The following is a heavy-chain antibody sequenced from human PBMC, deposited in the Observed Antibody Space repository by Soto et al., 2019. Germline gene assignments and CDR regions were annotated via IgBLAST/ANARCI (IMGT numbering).Heavy chain of an antibody. D-gene: IGHD2-15*01. CDR2: IRSDGSST. Sequence: EVQLVESGGGLVQPGGSLRLSCAASGFTFSSYWMHWVRQAPGKGLVWVSRIRSDGSSTSYADSVKGRFSISRDNAKNTMYLQMNGLKAEDTAVYYCARDREGGNPFDYWGQGTLVTVSS. CDR1: GFTFSSYW. CDR3: ARDREGGNPFDY. V-gene: IGHV3-74*01. J-gene: IGHJ4*02.